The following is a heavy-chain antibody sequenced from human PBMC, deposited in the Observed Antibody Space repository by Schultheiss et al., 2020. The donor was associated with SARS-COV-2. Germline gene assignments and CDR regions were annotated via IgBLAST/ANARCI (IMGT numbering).Heavy chain of an antibody. V-gene: IGHV3-33*08. J-gene: IGHJ3*02. CDR3: ARGRYCSSTSCYEAFDI. D-gene: IGHD2-2*01. CDR1: GFTFSSYA. CDR2: IWYDGSNK. Sequence: GGSLRLSCAASGFTFSSYAMSWVRQAPGKGLEWVAVIWYDGSNKYYADSVKGRFTISRDNSKNTLYLQMNSLRAGDTAVYYCARGRYCSSTSCYEAFDIWGQGTMVTVSS.